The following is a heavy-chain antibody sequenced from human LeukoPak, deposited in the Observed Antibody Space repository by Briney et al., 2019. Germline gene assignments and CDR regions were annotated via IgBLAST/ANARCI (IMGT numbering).Heavy chain of an antibody. D-gene: IGHD1-1*01. CDR2: IYYSGST. Sequence: SETLSLTCTVSGGSISNYYWSWIRQPPGKGLEWIGYIYYSGSTNYNPSLKSRVTISVDTARNQFSLKLSSVTAADTAVYYCGREVKGRCGKYFGLQPHDPREFDPWGEGTLVTVPS. J-gene: IGHJ5*02. V-gene: IGHV4-59*12. CDR1: GGSISNYY. CDR3: GREVKGRCGKYFGLQPHDPREFDP.